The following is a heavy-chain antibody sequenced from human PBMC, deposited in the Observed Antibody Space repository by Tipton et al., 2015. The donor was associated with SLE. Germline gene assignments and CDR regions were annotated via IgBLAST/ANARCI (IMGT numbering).Heavy chain of an antibody. CDR2: IKSKTDGGTI. Sequence: SLRLSCAASGFTFNKAWLSWVRQAPGKGLEWVSRIKSKTDGGTIDYAAPVKGRFTISRDDSGNTLYLQMNSLKTDDTAVYYCSTNPTSGFWGQGTLVTVSS. CDR3: STNPTSGF. J-gene: IGHJ4*02. D-gene: IGHD3-10*01. CDR1: GFTFNKAW. V-gene: IGHV3-15*01.